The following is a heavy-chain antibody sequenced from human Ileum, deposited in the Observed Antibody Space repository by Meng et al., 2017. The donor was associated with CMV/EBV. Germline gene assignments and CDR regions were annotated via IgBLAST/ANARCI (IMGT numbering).Heavy chain of an antibody. J-gene: IGHJ4*02. CDR2: INQDGTKI. CDR3: ARIGYTSSSLDY. Sequence: GGSLRLSCAASVFTFSRYWMTWVRKAPGKGLEWVVNINQDGTKIYYVDSVKGRFTVSRDNARNSFYLQLNSLTVEDTAVYYCARIGYTSSSLDYWGRGALVTVSS. CDR1: VFTFSRYW. D-gene: IGHD5-18*01. V-gene: IGHV3-7*01.